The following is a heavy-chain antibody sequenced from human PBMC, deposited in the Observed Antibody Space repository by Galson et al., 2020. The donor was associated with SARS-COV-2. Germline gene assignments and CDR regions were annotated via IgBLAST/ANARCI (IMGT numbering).Heavy chain of an antibody. CDR3: ARDMRQPGTAASYDFDS. V-gene: IGHV4-39*07. CDR2: IYFRGPT. Sequence: SETLSLTCTVSGGSISSSSLYWGWIRQPPGKGLEWVGTIYFRGPTYYNPSLKSRVTISVDTSKNQFSLKMSSVTAADTAVYYCARDMRQPGTAASYDFDSWGQGSLVTVSA. CDR1: GGSISSSSLY. J-gene: IGHJ4*02. D-gene: IGHD5-18*01.